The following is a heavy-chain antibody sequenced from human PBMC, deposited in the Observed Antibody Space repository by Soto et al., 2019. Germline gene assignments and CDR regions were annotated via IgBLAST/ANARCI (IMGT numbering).Heavy chain of an antibody. J-gene: IGHJ4*02. D-gene: IGHD5-18*01. V-gene: IGHV3-30-3*01. CDR2: ISYDGSNK. CDR1: GFTFSSYA. Sequence: GGSLRLSCAASGFTFSSYAMHWVRQAPGKGLEWVAVISYDGSNKYYADSVKGRFTISRDNSKNTLYLQMNSPRAEDTAVYYCARDATQRGYSYGPGYWGQGTLVTVSS. CDR3: ARDATQRGYSYGPGY.